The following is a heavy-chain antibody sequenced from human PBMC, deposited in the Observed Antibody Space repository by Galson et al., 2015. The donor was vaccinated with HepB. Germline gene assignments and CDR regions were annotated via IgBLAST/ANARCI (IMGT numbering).Heavy chain of an antibody. J-gene: IGHJ4*02. CDR2: ISAYNGNT. Sequence: SVKVSCKASGYTFTSYGISWVRQAPGQGLEWMGWISAYNGNTNYAQKLQGRVTMTTDTSTSTAYMELRSLRSDDTAVYYCARVSSSWSTESLDYWGQGTLVTVSS. CDR3: ARVSSSWSTESLDY. D-gene: IGHD6-13*01. CDR1: GYTFTSYG. V-gene: IGHV1-18*01.